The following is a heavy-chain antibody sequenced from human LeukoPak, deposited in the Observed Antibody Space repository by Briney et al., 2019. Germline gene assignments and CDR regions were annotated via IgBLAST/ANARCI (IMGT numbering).Heavy chain of an antibody. CDR1: GFTFSSYN. D-gene: IGHD6-13*01. Sequence: GGSLRLSCAASGFTFSSYNMNWVRQAPGKGLEWVSSISSSSSYIYYADSVKGRFTISRDNAKNSLYLQMNSLRAEDTAVYYCAPQERLVNSFDYWGQGTLVTVSS. J-gene: IGHJ4*02. CDR2: ISSSSSYI. CDR3: APQERLVNSFDY. V-gene: IGHV3-21*01.